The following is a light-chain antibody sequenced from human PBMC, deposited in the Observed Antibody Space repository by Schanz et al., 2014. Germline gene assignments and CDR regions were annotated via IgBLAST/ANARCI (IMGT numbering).Light chain of an antibody. V-gene: IGKV1-5*01. CDR3: QHAWT. Sequence: DTQMIQSPSTLSASVGDRVTIACRASQSVSSWLAWYQQRPGKAPKLLIYLASTLDTGVPSRFSGSGSGTEFTLTIDSLQPDDFATYYCQHAWTFGPGTKVEVK. CDR1: QSVSSW. J-gene: IGKJ1*01. CDR2: LAS.